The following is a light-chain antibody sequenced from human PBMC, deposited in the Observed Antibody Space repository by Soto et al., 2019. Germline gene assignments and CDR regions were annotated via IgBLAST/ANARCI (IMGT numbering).Light chain of an antibody. CDR2: EAS. Sequence: DIQMTQSPSTLSASVGDRVTITCRASQSTSTWLAWYQQRPGKTPKLLISEASKLESGVPSRFSGSGSGTEFTRTISSLQPDDFETYDCQQYITYPYAFGQGTKVEIK. V-gene: IGKV1-5*03. CDR3: QQYITYPYA. CDR1: QSTSTW. J-gene: IGKJ1*01.